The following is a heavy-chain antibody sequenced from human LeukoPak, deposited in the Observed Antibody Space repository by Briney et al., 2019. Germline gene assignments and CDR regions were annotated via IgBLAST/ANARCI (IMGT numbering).Heavy chain of an antibody. CDR2: IYHSGST. Sequence: PSETLSLTCAVSGGSISSGGYSWSWIRQPPGKGLEWIGYIYHSGSTYYNPSLKSRVTISVDRSKNQFSLKLSSVTAADTAVYYRARGSLYNWFDPWGQGTLVTVSS. V-gene: IGHV4-30-2*01. D-gene: IGHD3-10*01. CDR3: ARGSLYNWFDP. CDR1: GGSISSGGYS. J-gene: IGHJ5*02.